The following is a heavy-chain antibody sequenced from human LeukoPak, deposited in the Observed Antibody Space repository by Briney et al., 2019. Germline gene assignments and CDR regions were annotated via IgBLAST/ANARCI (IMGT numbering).Heavy chain of an antibody. CDR2: INPNSGGT. D-gene: IGHD1-14*01. CDR1: GYTFTGYY. Sequence: GASVKVSCKASGYTFTGYYMHWVRQAPGQGLEWMGWINPNSGGTNYAQKFQGRVTITTDESTSTAYMELSSLRSEDTAVYYCAREGSAGGYWGQGTLVTVSS. CDR3: AREGSAGGY. J-gene: IGHJ4*02. V-gene: IGHV1-2*02.